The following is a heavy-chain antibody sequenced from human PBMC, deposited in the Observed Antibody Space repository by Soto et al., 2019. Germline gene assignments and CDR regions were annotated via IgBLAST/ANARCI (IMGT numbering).Heavy chain of an antibody. CDR3: PRGARLATSSISIATRVISRGPFWFDT. CDR1: GGSFSGYY. J-gene: IGHJ5*02. Sequence: QVQLRQWGAGLLKPSENLSLTCAVYGGSFSGYYWSWIRQPPGKGLEWIGEVDHSGSTNDNPSLKSRETKTVNEAKNQFALRIRSLAAANTTVYYCPRGARLATSSISIATRVISRGPFWFDTWGQGTLVTVSS. CDR2: VDHSGST. D-gene: IGHD6-6*01. V-gene: IGHV4-34*01.